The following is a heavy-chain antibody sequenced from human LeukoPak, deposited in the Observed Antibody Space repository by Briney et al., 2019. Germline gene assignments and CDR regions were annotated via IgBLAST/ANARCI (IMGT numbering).Heavy chain of an antibody. J-gene: IGHJ3*01. Sequence: PGGSLKLSCAASGFTFSGSDIHWVRQASGKGLECVGHIRSKTNNYATADAASVKGRFTFSRDDSKNTAYIQMNSLKTEDTAVYYCTRHNYDRSGYGAFDVWGQGTMVTVSS. V-gene: IGHV3-73*01. D-gene: IGHD3-22*01. CDR3: TRHNYDRSGYGAFDV. CDR1: GFTFSGSD. CDR2: IRSKTNNYAT.